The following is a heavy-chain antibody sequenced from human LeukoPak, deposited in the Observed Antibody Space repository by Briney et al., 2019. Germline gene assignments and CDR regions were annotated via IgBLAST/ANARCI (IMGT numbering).Heavy chain of an antibody. CDR1: GGSISSSSYY. V-gene: IGHV4-39*07. D-gene: IGHD4-17*01. J-gene: IGHJ5*02. CDR2: TYYSGTT. CDR3: AGSLTALTIYSGFDP. Sequence: PETLSLTCTVSGGSISSSSYYWGWIRQPPGKGLDWIGRTYYSGTTYYNPSLKSRVTISVDTSKNQFSLKLSSVTAADTAVYYCAGSLTALTIYSGFDPWGQGTLVTVSS.